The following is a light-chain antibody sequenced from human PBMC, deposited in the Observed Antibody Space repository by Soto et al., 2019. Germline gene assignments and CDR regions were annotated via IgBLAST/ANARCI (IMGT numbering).Light chain of an antibody. CDR2: DVT. CDR1: TSDVGGYNS. V-gene: IGLV2-14*01. Sequence: QSVLTQAASVSGSPGQSITISCTGTTSDVGGYNSVSWYRQDPGKAPKLMIYDVTNRPSGVSNRFSGSKSGNTASLTISGLQDEDEADYYCSSFTSDITYVFGTGTQLTVL. J-gene: IGLJ1*01. CDR3: SSFTSDITYV.